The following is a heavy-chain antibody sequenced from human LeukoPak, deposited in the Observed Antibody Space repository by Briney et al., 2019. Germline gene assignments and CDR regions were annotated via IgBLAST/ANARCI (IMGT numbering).Heavy chain of an antibody. J-gene: IGHJ6*03. CDR2: FDPEDGET. D-gene: IGHD3-3*01. CDR3: ATSDFWSGYYDVNYYYMDV. Sequence: ASVKVSCKVSGYTLTELSMHWVRPAPGKGLEWMGGFDPEDGETIYAQKFQGRVTMTEDTSTDTAYMELSGLRSEDTAVYYCATSDFWSGYYDVNYYYMDVWGKGTTVTVSS. V-gene: IGHV1-24*01. CDR1: GYTLTELS.